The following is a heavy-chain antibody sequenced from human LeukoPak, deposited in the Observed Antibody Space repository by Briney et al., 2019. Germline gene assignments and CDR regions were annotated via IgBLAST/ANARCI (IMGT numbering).Heavy chain of an antibody. D-gene: IGHD1-26*01. CDR3: AKEPLSGSHLFRH. CDR1: GFTFSSHA. J-gene: IGHJ1*01. CDR2: ISGSGGST. Sequence: PGGSLRLSCAASGFTFSSHAMSWARQAPGKGLEWVSAISGSGGSTYYADSVKGRFTISRDNSKNTLYLQMNSLRAEDTAVYYCAKEPLSGSHLFRHWGQGTLVTVSS. V-gene: IGHV3-23*01.